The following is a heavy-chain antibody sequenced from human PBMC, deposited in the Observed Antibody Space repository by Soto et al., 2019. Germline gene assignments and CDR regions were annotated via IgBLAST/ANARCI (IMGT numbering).Heavy chain of an antibody. V-gene: IGHV1-8*02. D-gene: IGHD3-22*01. CDR2: INPNSGNT. CDR1: GYTFTSYG. J-gene: IGHJ4*02. Sequence: GASVKVSCKASGYTFTSYGISWVRQAPGQGLEYLGWINPNSGNTGYVQKFQGRVTMTRNTSINTAYMELSSLRSEDTAVYYCATNTMIVPYWGQGTLVTVSS. CDR3: ATNTMIVPY.